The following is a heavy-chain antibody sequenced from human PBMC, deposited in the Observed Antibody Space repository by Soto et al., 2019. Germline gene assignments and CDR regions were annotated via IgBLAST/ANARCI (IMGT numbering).Heavy chain of an antibody. J-gene: IGHJ4*02. CDR1: GFTFSDHY. V-gene: IGHV3-72*01. CDR2: SKNKADSHTT. Sequence: EVQLVESGGGLVQPGGSLRLSCAASGFTFSDHYMDWVRQAPGKGLEWVGRSKNKADSHTTEYAASVKGRFTISRDGSKNSLFLQMNSLKTEDTAVYYCTVWGSGNDFGAAWGQGILVTVSS. CDR3: TVWGSGNDFGAA. D-gene: IGHD3-10*01.